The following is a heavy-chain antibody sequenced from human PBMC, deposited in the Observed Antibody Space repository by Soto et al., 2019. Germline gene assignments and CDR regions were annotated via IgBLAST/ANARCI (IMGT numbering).Heavy chain of an antibody. J-gene: IGHJ1*01. V-gene: IGHV1-3*01. D-gene: IGHD4-17*01. CDR1: GYTFTSYA. CDR2: INAGNGNT. CDR3: ARQIGNYGDGEDGFQH. Sequence: QVQLVQSGAEVKKPGASVKVSCKASGYTFTSYAMHWVRQAPGQRLEWMGWINAGNGNTKYSQKFQGRVTITRDTSASTAYMELSSLRSADTAVYYCARQIGNYGDGEDGFQHWGHGTLVTVSS.